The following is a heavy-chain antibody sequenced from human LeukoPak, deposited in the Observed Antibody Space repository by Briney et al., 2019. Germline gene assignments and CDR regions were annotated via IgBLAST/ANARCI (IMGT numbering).Heavy chain of an antibody. CDR2: IYTSGST. Sequence: KPSETLSLTCTVSGGSISSYYWSWIRQPAGKGLEWIGRIYTSGSTNYNPSLKSRVTMSVDTSKNQFSLKLSSVTAADTAVYYCARDCKETPYSSSRVAYYYMDVWGKGTTVTVSS. CDR1: GGSISSYY. V-gene: IGHV4-4*07. CDR3: ARDCKETPYSSSRVAYYYMDV. D-gene: IGHD6-6*01. J-gene: IGHJ6*03.